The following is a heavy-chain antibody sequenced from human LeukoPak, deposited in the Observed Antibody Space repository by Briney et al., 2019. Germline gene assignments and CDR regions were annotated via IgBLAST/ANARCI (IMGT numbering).Heavy chain of an antibody. V-gene: IGHV3-30*04. Sequence: GGALRLSCAASGFTFSSYAMHWLRQAPGKGLEWGAVISCEGSNKYYADSVKRRFTISRDNSKNTLYLQMNSMRAEDTAVYYCARDENCSGGSCYAVSTYFDYWGQGTLVTVSS. D-gene: IGHD2-15*01. CDR2: ISCEGSNK. CDR1: GFTFSSYA. CDR3: ARDENCSGGSCYAVSTYFDY. J-gene: IGHJ4*02.